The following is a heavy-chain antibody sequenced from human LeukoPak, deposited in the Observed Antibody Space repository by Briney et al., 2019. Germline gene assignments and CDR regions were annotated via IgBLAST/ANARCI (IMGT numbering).Heavy chain of an antibody. CDR1: GFTFSSYS. Sequence: GGSLRLSCAASGFTFSSYSMNWVRQAPGNGLEWVSSISSSSSYIYYADSVKGRFTISRDNAKNSLYLQMNSLRAEDTAVYYCASFSGYDQVDYWGQGTLVTVSS. CDR3: ASFSGYDQVDY. CDR2: ISSSSSYI. V-gene: IGHV3-21*01. J-gene: IGHJ4*02. D-gene: IGHD3-3*01.